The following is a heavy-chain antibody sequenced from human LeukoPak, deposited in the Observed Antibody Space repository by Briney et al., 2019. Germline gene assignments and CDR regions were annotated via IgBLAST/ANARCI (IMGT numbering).Heavy chain of an antibody. CDR1: GDSISSGSYY. CDR3: ARVKWELLAGPFEY. V-gene: IGHV4-61*02. J-gene: IGHJ4*02. CDR2: LYSSGTT. D-gene: IGHD1-26*01. Sequence: SETLSLTCTVSGDSISSGSYYWSWIRQPAGKGLEWIGRLYSSGTTNYNPSLKSRVSMSVDTSKNQFSLMLSSVTAADTAVYYCARVKWELLAGPFEYWGQGTLVTVSS.